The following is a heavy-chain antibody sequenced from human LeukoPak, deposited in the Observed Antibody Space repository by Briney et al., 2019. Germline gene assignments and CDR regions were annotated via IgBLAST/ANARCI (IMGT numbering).Heavy chain of an antibody. CDR3: ARHVRGDIYHMDV. CDR2: IYYSGST. D-gene: IGHD3-10*02. CDR1: GGSISSSSYY. Sequence: SETLSLTCTVSGGSISSSSYYWGWIRQPPGKGLGWIGSIYYSGSTYYNPSLKSRVTISVDTSKNQFSLKLSSVTAADTAVYYCARHVRGDIYHMDVWGKGTTVTVSS. J-gene: IGHJ6*03. V-gene: IGHV4-39*01.